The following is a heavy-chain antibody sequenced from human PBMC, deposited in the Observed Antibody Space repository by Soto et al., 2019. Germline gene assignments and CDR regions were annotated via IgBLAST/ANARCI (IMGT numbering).Heavy chain of an antibody. J-gene: IGHJ6*02. CDR2: IYYSGST. CDR3: ARDTVTTWYYYYGMDV. CDR1: GGSISSSSYY. Sequence: PSETLSLTCTVSGGSISSSSYYWGWIRQPPGKGLEWIGSIYYSGSTSYNPSLKSRVTISVDTSKNQFSLKLSSVTAADTAVYYCARDTVTTWYYYYGMDVWGQGTTVTVSS. V-gene: IGHV4-39*02. D-gene: IGHD4-17*01.